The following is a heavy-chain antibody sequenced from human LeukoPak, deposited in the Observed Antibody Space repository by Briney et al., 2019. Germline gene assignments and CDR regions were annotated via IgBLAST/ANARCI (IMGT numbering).Heavy chain of an antibody. CDR2: INPNSGGT. D-gene: IGHD3-10*01. V-gene: IGHV1-2*02. CDR1: GYTFTGYY. CDR3: ARALSFGEGLDY. Sequence: ASVKLSCKSSGYTFTGYYIHWVRQAPGQGLEWMGWINPNSGGTNYAQKFQGRVTMTRDTSISTAYMELSRLRSDDTAVYYCARALSFGEGLDYWGQGTLVTVSS. J-gene: IGHJ4*02.